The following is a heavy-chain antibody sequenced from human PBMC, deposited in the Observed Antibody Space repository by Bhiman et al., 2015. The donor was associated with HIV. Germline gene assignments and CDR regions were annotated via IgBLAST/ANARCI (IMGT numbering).Heavy chain of an antibody. J-gene: IGHJ5*02. D-gene: IGHD3-22*01. CDR3: VRSSVTNWFDP. Sequence: QVQLVESGGGVVQPGRSLRLSCAASGFTFSSYGMHWVRQAPGKGLEWVAVISDDGSNKYYADSVKGRFTISRDNAKSSLYLQMNSLRAEDTALYYCVRSSVTNWFDPWGQGTQVTVSS. CDR2: ISDDGSNK. CDR1: GFTFSSYG. V-gene: IGHV3-30*03.